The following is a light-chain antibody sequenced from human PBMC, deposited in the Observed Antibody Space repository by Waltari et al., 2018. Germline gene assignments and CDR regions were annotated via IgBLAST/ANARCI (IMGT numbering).Light chain of an antibody. CDR1: QSLLHSSGYNY. J-gene: IGKJ5*01. V-gene: IGKV2-28*01. Sequence: EIVMTQSPLSLPVTPGEPASISCRSSQSLLHSSGYNYLDWYLQKPGQPPQLLIYLGSEQDSGVPDRFSGSGSGTDFILKISRVEADDVGVYYCMQALQSPTFGQGTRLEIK. CDR3: MQALQSPT. CDR2: LGS.